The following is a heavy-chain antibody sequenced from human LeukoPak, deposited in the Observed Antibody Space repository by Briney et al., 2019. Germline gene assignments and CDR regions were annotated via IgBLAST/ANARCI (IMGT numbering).Heavy chain of an antibody. CDR2: INPNSGGT. J-gene: IGHJ4*02. CDR1: GYTFTGYY. D-gene: IGHD3-22*01. CDR3: ARNYYYDSRGYPYWSPFDY. Sequence: ASVKVSCKASGYTFTGYYMHWVRQAPGQGLEWMGWINPNSGGTNYAQKFQGRVTMTRDTSISTAYMELSRLRSDDTAVYYCARNYYYDSRGYPYWSPFDYWGQGTLVTVSS. V-gene: IGHV1-2*02.